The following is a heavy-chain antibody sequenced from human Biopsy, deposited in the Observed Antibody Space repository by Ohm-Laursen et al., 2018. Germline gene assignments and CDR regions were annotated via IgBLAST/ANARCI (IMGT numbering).Heavy chain of an antibody. J-gene: IGHJ4*02. Sequence: TLSLTCAASGGSFPGHYWIWIRQPPGMGLEWIGHISYTGYTSYNAALKSRVTISVDTSRNLFSLRLSSLTAADTAVYYCARGSNDFGGLYFHRWGQGTLLTVSS. D-gene: IGHD4-23*01. CDR1: GGSFPGHY. CDR3: ARGSNDFGGLYFHR. CDR2: ISYTGYT. V-gene: IGHV4-59*11.